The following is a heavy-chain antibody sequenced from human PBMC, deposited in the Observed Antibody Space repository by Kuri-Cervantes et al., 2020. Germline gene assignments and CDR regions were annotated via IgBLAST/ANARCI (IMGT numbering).Heavy chain of an antibody. Sequence: GGSLRLSCKASGGTFSSYAISWVRQAPGQGLEWMGGIIPIFGTANYAQKFQGRVTITTDESTSTAYMELSSLRSEDTAVYYCARDRNGGKGHWFDYWGQGTLVTVSS. V-gene: IGHV1-69*05. CDR1: GGTFSSYA. CDR3: ARDRNGGKGHWFDY. D-gene: IGHD4-23*01. J-gene: IGHJ4*02. CDR2: IIPIFGTA.